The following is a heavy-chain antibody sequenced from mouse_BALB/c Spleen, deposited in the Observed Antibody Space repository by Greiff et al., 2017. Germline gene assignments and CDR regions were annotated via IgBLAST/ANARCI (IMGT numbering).Heavy chain of an antibody. Sequence: ESGPGLVKPSQSLSLTCTVTGYSITSDYAWNWIRQFPGNKLEWMGYISYSGSTSYNPSLKSRISITRDTSKNQFFLQLNSVTTEDTATYYCARNGNYVNWYFDVWGAGTTVTVSS. CDR2: ISYSGST. V-gene: IGHV3-2*02. D-gene: IGHD2-1*01. J-gene: IGHJ1*01. CDR1: GYSITSDYA. CDR3: ARNGNYVNWYFDV.